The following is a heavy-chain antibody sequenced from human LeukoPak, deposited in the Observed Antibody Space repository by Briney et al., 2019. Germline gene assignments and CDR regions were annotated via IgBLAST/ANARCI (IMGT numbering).Heavy chain of an antibody. CDR2: ISTDGGGP. V-gene: IGHV3-64D*06. CDR3: VKYHNSCYSV. Sequence: GGSLRLSCSASGFTFNTYSTHSVRQAPGKGLEYVSAISTDGGGPYYADSVRGRFTISRDNSKNTLSLQMSSLRAEDTAVYYCVKYHNSCYSVWGQGTLVTVSS. J-gene: IGHJ4*02. CDR1: GFTFNTYS. D-gene: IGHD2-15*01.